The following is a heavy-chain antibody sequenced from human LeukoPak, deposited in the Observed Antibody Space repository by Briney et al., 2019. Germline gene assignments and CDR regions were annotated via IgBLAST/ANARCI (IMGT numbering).Heavy chain of an antibody. D-gene: IGHD1-7*01. CDR3: ARVYNWNSSGLGAPRD. V-gene: IGHV4-38-2*02. J-gene: IGHJ4*02. CDR1: GYSISSGYY. Sequence: SETLSLTCTVSGYSISSGYYWGWIRQPPGKGLEWIGSIYHSGGTYYNPSLKSRVTISVDTSKNQFSLKLSSVTAADTAVYYCARVYNWNSSGLGAPRDWGRGTLVTVSS. CDR2: IYHSGGT.